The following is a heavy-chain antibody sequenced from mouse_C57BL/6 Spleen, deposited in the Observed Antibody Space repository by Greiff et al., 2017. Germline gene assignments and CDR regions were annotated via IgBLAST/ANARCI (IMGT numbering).Heavy chain of an antibody. J-gene: IGHJ3*01. CDR2: INPNNGGT. CDR3: ARDIYDEYAAFAY. D-gene: IGHD2-4*01. Sequence: EVQLQQSGPELVKPGASVKISCKASGYTFTDYYMNWVKQSHGKSLEWIGDINPNNGGTSYNQKFKGKATLTVDKSSSAAYMERRSLTSEDSAVYFSARDIYDEYAAFAYWGQGTLCTVSA. CDR1: GYTFTDYY. V-gene: IGHV1-26*01.